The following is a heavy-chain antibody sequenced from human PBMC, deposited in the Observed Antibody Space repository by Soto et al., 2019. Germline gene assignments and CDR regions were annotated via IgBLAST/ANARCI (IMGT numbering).Heavy chain of an antibody. CDR2: IKSSGGST. Sequence: EVQLLDSGGGLVQPGGSLRLSCAASGFTFNTYTMTWVRQAPGKGLEWVSGIKSSGGSTFYADSVRGRFTISRDNSDNTLCLQMTGLIATDAAVYYCAKCGAVVGVAGFASLNVWGQGTTVTVSS. CDR3: AKCGAVVGVAGFASLNV. D-gene: IGHD6-19*01. CDR1: GFTFNTYT. V-gene: IGHV3-23*01. J-gene: IGHJ6*02.